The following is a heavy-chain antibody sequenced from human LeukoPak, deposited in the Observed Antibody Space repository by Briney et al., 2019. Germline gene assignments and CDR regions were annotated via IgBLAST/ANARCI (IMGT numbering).Heavy chain of an antibody. CDR1: GYSFSSYD. CDR2: RNPNSGNT. J-gene: IGHJ6*03. Sequence: ASVKVSCKASGYSFSSYDVGWVRQATGQGLEWMGWRNPNSGNTGYAQKFQGRVTMTGDTSTSTAYMELSGLMSEDTAVHYCARSVDFWSSYYMDVWGKGTTVTVSS. CDR3: ARSVDFWSSYYMDV. D-gene: IGHD3-3*01. V-gene: IGHV1-8*01.